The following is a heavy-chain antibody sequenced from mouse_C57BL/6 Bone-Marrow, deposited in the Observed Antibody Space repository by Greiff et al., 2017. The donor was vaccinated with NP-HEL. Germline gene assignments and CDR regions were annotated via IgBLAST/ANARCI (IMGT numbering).Heavy chain of an antibody. D-gene: IGHD6-1*01. Sequence: QVQLQQPGAELVKPGASVKLSCKASGYTFTSYWMHWVKQRPGQGLEWIGMIHPNSGSTNYNEKFKSKATLTVVKSSNTAYMQLSSLTSEDSAVYYCARWATRAMDYWGQGTSVTVSS. CDR3: ARWATRAMDY. CDR2: IHPNSGST. J-gene: IGHJ4*01. CDR1: GYTFTSYW. V-gene: IGHV1-64*01.